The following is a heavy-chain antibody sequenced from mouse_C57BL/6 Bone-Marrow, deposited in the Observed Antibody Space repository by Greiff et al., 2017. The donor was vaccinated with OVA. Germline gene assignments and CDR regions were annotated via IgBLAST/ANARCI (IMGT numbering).Heavy chain of an antibody. V-gene: IGHV1-69*01. Sequence: QVQLQQPGAELVMPGASVKLSCKASGYTFTSYWMHWVKQRPGQGLEWIGEIDPSASYTNYNQKFKGKSTLTVDKSSSTAYMQLSSLTSEDSAVYYCASPRERYDMDYWGQGTSVTVSS. CDR2: IDPSASYT. CDR3: ASPRERYDMDY. CDR1: GYTFTSYW. J-gene: IGHJ4*01.